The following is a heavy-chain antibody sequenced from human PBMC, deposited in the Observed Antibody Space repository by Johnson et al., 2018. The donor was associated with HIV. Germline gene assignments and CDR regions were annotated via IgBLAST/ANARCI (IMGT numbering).Heavy chain of an antibody. D-gene: IGHD2-21*01. CDR1: GFRFSDYY. J-gene: IGHJ3*02. Sequence: VPLVESGGGLVTPGGSLRLSCAASGFRFSDYYMSWIRQAPAKGLEWISYMSSSGSTIYHTDSVKGRFTISRDTAKNTLYLQMNSLRVEDTAVYYCARDPITPYERGPDAFDIWGQGTMVTVSS. CDR3: ARDPITPYERGPDAFDI. CDR2: MSSSGSTI. V-gene: IGHV3-11*01.